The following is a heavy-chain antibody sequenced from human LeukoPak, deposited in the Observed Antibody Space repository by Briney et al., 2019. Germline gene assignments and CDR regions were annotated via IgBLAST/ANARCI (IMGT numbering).Heavy chain of an antibody. CDR2: IISSSSYI. D-gene: IGHD3-22*01. J-gene: IGHJ4*02. CDR1: GFTFSSYS. V-gene: IGHV3-21*01. Sequence: PGGSLRLSCAASGFTFSSYSMNWVRQAPGKGLGGVSSIISSSSYIYYADSVKGRFTISRDNAKNSLYLQMNSLRAEDTAVYYCARDPFTSGDYYDSSGYSGYWGQGTLVTVSS. CDR3: ARDPFTSGDYYDSSGYSGY.